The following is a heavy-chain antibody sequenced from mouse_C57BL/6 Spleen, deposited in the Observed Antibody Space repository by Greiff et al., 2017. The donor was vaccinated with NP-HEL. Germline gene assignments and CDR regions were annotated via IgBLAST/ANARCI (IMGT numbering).Heavy chain of an antibody. CDR1: GYSFTGYY. D-gene: IGHD2-2*01. V-gene: IGHV1-42*01. J-gene: IGHJ4*01. CDR2: INPSTGGT. Sequence: EVQLQQSGPELVKPGASVKISCKASGYSFTGYYMNWVKQSPEKSLEWIGEINPSTGGTTYNQKFKAKATLTVDKSSSTAYMQLKSLTSEDSAVYYCARLVTTRYYYAMDYWGQGTSVTVSS. CDR3: ARLVTTRYYYAMDY.